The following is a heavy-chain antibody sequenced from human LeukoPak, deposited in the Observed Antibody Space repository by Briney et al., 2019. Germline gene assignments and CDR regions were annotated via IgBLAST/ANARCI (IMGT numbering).Heavy chain of an antibody. J-gene: IGHJ4*02. Sequence: SETLSLTCTVSGGSIYSYYWSWFREPPGMGLEWIGFISDSGTTNYNPSLKSRLTISVDTSKNQFSLKLTSVTAADTAVYYCARHGPTAIYGLGPIGNWGQGTLVTVSS. CDR1: GGSIYSYY. D-gene: IGHD2-21*02. CDR2: ISDSGTT. V-gene: IGHV4-59*08. CDR3: ARHGPTAIYGLGPIGN.